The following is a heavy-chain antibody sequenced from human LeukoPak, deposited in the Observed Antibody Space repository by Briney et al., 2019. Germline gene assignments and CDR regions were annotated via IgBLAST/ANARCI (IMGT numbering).Heavy chain of an antibody. Sequence: PAETLSLTCSVSGGSISSLYWSWIRQPPGKGLEWIGYIYYTGSTNYNPSLKSRVTMFVDMSKNQFSLRLSSVTAADTAVYYCARHRAYSSSSPFDYWGQGTLVTVSS. D-gene: IGHD6-6*01. CDR2: IYYTGST. CDR3: ARHRAYSSSSPFDY. J-gene: IGHJ4*02. V-gene: IGHV4-59*08. CDR1: GGSISSLY.